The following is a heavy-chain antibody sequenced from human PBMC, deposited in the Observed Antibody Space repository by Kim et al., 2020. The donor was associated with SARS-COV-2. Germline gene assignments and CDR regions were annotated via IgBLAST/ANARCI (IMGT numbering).Heavy chain of an antibody. J-gene: IGHJ6*02. V-gene: IGHV3-23*01. Sequence: ADSVNGRFTISPDKSKNTLYLQMNNLRGEDTAVYYCAKGSGFDYYSGMDVWGQGTTVTVSS. D-gene: IGHD3-10*01. CDR3: AKGSGFDYYSGMDV.